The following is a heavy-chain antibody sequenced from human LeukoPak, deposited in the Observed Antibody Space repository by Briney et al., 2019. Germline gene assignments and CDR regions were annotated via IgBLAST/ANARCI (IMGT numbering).Heavy chain of an antibody. Sequence: GGSLRLSCAASGFTFSNYEMNWVRQAPGKGLEWVSYISNSGITVYYADSVKGRFTISRDNAKNSVYLQMNSLRAEDTAIYYCARDMWMVGLADYWGQGTLVTVSS. V-gene: IGHV3-48*03. CDR2: ISNSGITV. CDR1: GFTFSNYE. CDR3: ARDMWMVGLADY. J-gene: IGHJ4*02. D-gene: IGHD3-10*01.